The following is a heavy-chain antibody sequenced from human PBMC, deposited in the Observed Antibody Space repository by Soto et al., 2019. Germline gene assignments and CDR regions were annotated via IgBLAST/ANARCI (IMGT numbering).Heavy chain of an antibody. V-gene: IGHV3-30-3*01. D-gene: IGHD6-19*01. Sequence: QVQLVESGGGVVQPGRSLRLSCAASGFTFSSYAMHWVRQAPGKGLEWVAVISYDGSNKYYADSVKGRFTISRDNSLNTLYLKMNSLRAEDTAVYYFARPPLLLYSSGWYADFDYWGQETLVSVSS. CDR3: ARPPLLLYSSGWYADFDY. J-gene: IGHJ4*02. CDR2: ISYDGSNK. CDR1: GFTFSSYA.